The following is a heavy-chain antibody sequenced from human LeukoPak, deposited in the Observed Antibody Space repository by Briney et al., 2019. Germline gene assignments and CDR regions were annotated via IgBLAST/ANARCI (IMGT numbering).Heavy chain of an antibody. V-gene: IGHV4-61*01. D-gene: IGHD6-6*01. Sequence: SSQTLSLTCTVSGGSISSGSYYWSWIRQPPGKGLEWIGSLYYSGSTNYNPSLKSRVTISVDTSKNQFSLKLSSVTAADTAVYYCARRHVEYSSSSDPYYFDYWGQGTLVTVSS. CDR1: GGSISSGSYY. CDR2: LYYSGST. CDR3: ARRHVEYSSSSDPYYFDY. J-gene: IGHJ4*02.